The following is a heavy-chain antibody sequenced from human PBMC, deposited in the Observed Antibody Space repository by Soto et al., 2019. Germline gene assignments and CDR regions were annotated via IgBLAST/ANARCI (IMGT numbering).Heavy chain of an antibody. CDR1: GGSFSGYY. V-gene: IGHV4-34*01. CDR2: INHSGST. CDR3: ARVDTASDY. Sequence: SETLSLTCAVYGGSFSGYYWSWIRQPPGKGLEWIGEINHSGSTNYNPSLKRRVTIAVDTSNNQFSLKVSAMTAADTAVYYCARVDTASDYWGQGTLVTVSS. D-gene: IGHD5-18*01. J-gene: IGHJ4*02.